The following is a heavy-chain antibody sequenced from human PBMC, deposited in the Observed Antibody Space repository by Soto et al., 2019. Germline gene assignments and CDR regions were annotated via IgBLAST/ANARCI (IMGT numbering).Heavy chain of an antibody. J-gene: IGHJ3*02. CDR2: IIPIFGTA. D-gene: IGHD3-10*01. CDR3: AGSFKYGSGTYDAFDI. Sequence: QVQLVQSGAEVRKPGSSVEVSCTASGGAFSNYAIGWVRQAPGQGLEWMGGIIPIFGTANYAQKLQGRVTITADESTTTAYMELSSLRSEDTAVYYCAGSFKYGSGTYDAFDIWGQGTVVTVSS. V-gene: IGHV1-69*01. CDR1: GGAFSNYA.